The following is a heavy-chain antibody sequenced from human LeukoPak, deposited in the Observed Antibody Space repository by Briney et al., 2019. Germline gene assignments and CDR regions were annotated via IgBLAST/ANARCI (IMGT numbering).Heavy chain of an antibody. D-gene: IGHD3-10*01. CDR1: GHTLIELS. J-gene: IGHJ4*02. CDR3: ATDFTEAASGGFDY. CDR2: FDPEHGET. V-gene: IGHV1-24*01. Sequence: ASVKVPCKVSGHTLIELSMHWVRQAPGKGLEWMGGFDPEHGETIYAQTFQGRVTMTEDTSIDTVYMELGRLRSEDTAVYYCATDFTEAASGGFDYWGQGTLVTVSS.